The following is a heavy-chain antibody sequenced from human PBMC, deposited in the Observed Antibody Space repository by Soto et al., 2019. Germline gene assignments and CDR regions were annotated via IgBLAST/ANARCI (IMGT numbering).Heavy chain of an antibody. Sequence: SETLSLPCTVSGGSISSSSYYWRWIRQPPGKGLEWIGSIYYSGSTYYNPSLESRVTISVDTSKNQFSLKLSSVTAADTAVYYCARGYYYDSSGYDAFDIWGQGTMVT. CDR2: IYYSGST. D-gene: IGHD3-22*01. V-gene: IGHV4-39*01. CDR1: GGSISSSSYY. J-gene: IGHJ3*02. CDR3: ARGYYYDSSGYDAFDI.